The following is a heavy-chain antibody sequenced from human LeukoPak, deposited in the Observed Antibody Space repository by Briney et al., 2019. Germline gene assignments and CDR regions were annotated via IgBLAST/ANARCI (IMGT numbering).Heavy chain of an antibody. V-gene: IGHV3-23*01. CDR2: ISDGAATT. CDR3: AKDLEQLPRGFYFHYGMDV. Sequence: GGSLTLSCAASEFTFSTYPMILVRQAPGKGLEWVSLISDGAATTYYADYVKGRFTISRDNSKNTLYLQMISLRAEDTAVYYCAKDLEQLPRGFYFHYGMDVWGQGTTVTVSS. CDR1: EFTFSTYP. D-gene: IGHD1/OR15-1a*01. J-gene: IGHJ6*02.